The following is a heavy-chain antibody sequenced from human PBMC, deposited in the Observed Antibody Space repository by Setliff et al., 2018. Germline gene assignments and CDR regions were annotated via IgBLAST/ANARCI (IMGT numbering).Heavy chain of an antibody. V-gene: IGHV4-39*01. CDR3: ARTGTYRYFDS. D-gene: IGHD1-7*01. Sequence: PSETLSLTCTVSGASITNINYYWGLIRQPPGKGLEWIGSIFYSGRTFYNPSLKSRVTISVDTSKNQFSLKLTSVTAADTAVYYCARTGTYRYFDSWGQGSRVTVSS. CDR1: GASITNINYY. J-gene: IGHJ4*02. CDR2: IFYSGRT.